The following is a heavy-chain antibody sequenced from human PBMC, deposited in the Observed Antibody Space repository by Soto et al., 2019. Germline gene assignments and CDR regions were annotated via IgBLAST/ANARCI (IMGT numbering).Heavy chain of an antibody. D-gene: IGHD3-9*01. CDR3: ARVGTGSSTPLDI. CDR2: ITSASDYI. Sequence: GGSLRLSCVASGFMFTRSTMNWVRQAPGKGLEWVSSITSASDYIFCADSVKGRFTISRDNAKNSLYLQMNSLRAEDTAVYYCARVGTGSSTPLDIWGQGTMVTVSS. CDR1: GFMFTRST. V-gene: IGHV3-21*01. J-gene: IGHJ3*02.